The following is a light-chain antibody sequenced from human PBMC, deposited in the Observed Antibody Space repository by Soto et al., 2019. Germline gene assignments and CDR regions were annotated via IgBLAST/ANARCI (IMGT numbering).Light chain of an antibody. CDR3: CSYAGDKTYV. CDR2: EVN. J-gene: IGLJ1*01. V-gene: IGLV2-8*01. Sequence: QSVLTQPPSASGSPGQSVAISCTGTSSDVGGYNYVSWYQQHPGKAPKLMIYEVNKRPSGVPDRFSGSQPGNTASLTVSGLQAEDEADYYCCSYAGDKTYVFGSGTKVTVL. CDR1: SSDVGGYNY.